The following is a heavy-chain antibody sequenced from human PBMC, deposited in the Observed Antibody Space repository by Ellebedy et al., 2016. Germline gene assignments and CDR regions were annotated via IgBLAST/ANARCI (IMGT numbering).Heavy chain of an antibody. CDR1: GFPFSTSF. D-gene: IGHD6-6*01. CDR3: ANYDQVVREGVDY. J-gene: IGHJ4*02. CDR2: ISDSGGST. V-gene: IGHV3-23*01. Sequence: GGSLRLSCAASGFPFSTSFMNWARQAPGKGLEWVSAISDSGGSTYYADSVKGRLIISRDNSKNTLYLQINSLRAEDTAVYYCANYDQVVREGVDYWGQGTLVTVSS.